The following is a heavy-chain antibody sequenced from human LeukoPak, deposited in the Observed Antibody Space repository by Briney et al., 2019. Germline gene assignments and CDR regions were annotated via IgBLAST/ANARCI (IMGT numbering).Heavy chain of an antibody. CDR2: INPNSGGT. D-gene: IGHD5-18*01. Sequence: ASVKVSCKASGYTFTGYYMHWVRQAPGQGLEWMGRINPNSGGTNYAQKFQGRVTMTRDTSISTAYMELSSLRSEDTAVYYCARDYGRFVDTAMAPTFYYYGMDVWGQGTTVTVSS. CDR3: ARDYGRFVDTAMAPTFYYYGMDV. J-gene: IGHJ6*02. V-gene: IGHV1-2*06. CDR1: GYTFTGYY.